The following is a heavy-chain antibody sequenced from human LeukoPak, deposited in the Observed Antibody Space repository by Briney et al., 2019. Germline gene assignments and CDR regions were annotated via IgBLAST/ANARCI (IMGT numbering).Heavy chain of an antibody. CDR1: GFTFSSYG. J-gene: IGHJ5*02. D-gene: IGHD5-18*01. CDR2: ISGSGGST. V-gene: IGHV3-23*01. Sequence: QPGGSLRLSCAASGFTFSSYGMSWVRQAPGKGLEWVSAISGSGGSTYYADSVKGRFTISRDNSKNTLYLQMNSLRAEDTAVYYCARAAAETYTAMVRYNWFDPWGQGTLVTVSS. CDR3: ARAAAETYTAMVRYNWFDP.